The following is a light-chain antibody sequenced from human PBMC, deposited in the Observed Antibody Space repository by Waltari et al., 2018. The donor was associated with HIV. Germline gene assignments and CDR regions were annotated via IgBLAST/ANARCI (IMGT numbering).Light chain of an antibody. CDR2: KND. J-gene: IGLJ3*02. V-gene: IGLV1-44*01. CDR3: ASWDDKLDGWV. CDR1: YSNIGSNT. Sequence: QSLLPQPPSASGTPGQRVTISRSGSYSNIGSNTVNWHQQLPGSAPRALIYKNDTLPARVPDRFSGSKSGTSASLAISGLQSEDQGDYYCASWDDKLDGWVFGGGTRLTVL.